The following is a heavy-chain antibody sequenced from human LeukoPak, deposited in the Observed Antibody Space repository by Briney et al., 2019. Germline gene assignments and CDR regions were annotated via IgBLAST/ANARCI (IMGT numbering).Heavy chain of an antibody. Sequence: GASVKVSCKASGYTFTGYYMHWVRQAPGQGLEWMGWINPNSGGTNYAQKFQGWVTMTRDTSISTAYMELSRLRSDDTAVYYCARDSGYCSGGSCYSGYYGMDVWGQGTTVTVS. V-gene: IGHV1-2*04. CDR3: ARDSGYCSGGSCYSGYYGMDV. CDR1: GYTFTGYY. CDR2: INPNSGGT. J-gene: IGHJ6*02. D-gene: IGHD2-15*01.